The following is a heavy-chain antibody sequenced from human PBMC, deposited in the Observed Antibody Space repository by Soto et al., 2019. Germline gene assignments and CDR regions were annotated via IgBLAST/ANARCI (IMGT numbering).Heavy chain of an antibody. V-gene: IGHV3-23*01. CDR1: GFSFSTYA. Sequence: PGGSLRLSCAASGFSFSTYAMSWVRQAPGKGLEWVSVISKNGDETYYADSVKGRFTISRDSSNNLLHLPMSSLMVEDTAVYYCASYVRCPYFYFDSCRQVTLFPVSS. D-gene: IGHD3-10*02. J-gene: IGHJ4*02. CDR2: ISKNGDET. CDR3: ASYVRCPYFYFDS.